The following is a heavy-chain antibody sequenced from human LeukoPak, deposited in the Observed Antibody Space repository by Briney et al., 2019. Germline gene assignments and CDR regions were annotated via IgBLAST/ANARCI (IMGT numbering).Heavy chain of an antibody. V-gene: IGHV3-23*01. CDR3: AKDPGNNNWSYWYFDI. J-gene: IGHJ2*01. CDR2: ISGGGGTT. CDR1: GFTFSSYA. D-gene: IGHD1-1*01. Sequence: GGSLRLSCAASGFTFSSYAMNWVRQAPGKGLEWVSAISGGGGTTYYADSVKGRFTISRDNSKNTLYLQMNSLRAEDTAVYYCAKDPGNNNWSYWYFDIWGRGTLVSVSS.